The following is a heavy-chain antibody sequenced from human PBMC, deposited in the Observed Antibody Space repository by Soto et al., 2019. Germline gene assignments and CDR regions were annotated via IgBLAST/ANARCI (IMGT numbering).Heavy chain of an antibody. CDR3: SAPPRY. J-gene: IGHJ4*02. V-gene: IGHV4-59*07. CDR2: IYDRGST. Sequence: SDTLSLSRPVSGGSISSYYWSWIRQPPGKGLEWIGYIYDRGSTNYNPSLKSRVTISVDTSKNQFSLKLTSVTAADTAVYYCSAPPRYWGQGTLVTVS. D-gene: IGHD6-6*01. CDR1: GGSISSYY.